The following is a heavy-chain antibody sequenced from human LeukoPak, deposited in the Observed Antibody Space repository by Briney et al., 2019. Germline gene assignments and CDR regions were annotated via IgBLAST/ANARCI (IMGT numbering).Heavy chain of an antibody. CDR2: IIPIFGTA. CDR1: GGTFSSYA. CDR3: ARAPTYYYDSSGYLPDAFDI. J-gene: IGHJ3*02. V-gene: IGHV1-69*05. Sequence: SVKVSCKASGGTFSSYAISWVRQAPGQGLEWMGGIIPIFGTANYAQKFQGRVTITTDESTSTAYMELSSLRSEDTAVYYCARAPTYYYDSSGYLPDAFDIWGQGTMDTVSS. D-gene: IGHD3-22*01.